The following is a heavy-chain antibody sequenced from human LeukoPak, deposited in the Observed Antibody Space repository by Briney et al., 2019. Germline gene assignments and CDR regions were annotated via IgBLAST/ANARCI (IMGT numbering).Heavy chain of an antibody. CDR1: GFTFSSYA. J-gene: IGHJ4*02. D-gene: IGHD2-2*01. V-gene: IGHV3-23*01. Sequence: GGSLRLSCAASGFTFSSYAMSWVRQAPGKGLEWVSAISGSGGSTYYADSVKGRFTISRDNSKNTLYLQMNSLRAEGTAVYYCAKDQGIVVVPAAMWTQGYWGQGTLVTVSS. CDR3: AKDQGIVVVPAAMWTQGY. CDR2: ISGSGGST.